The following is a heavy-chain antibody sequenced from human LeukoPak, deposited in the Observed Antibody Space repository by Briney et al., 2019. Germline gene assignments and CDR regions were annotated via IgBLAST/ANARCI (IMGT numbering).Heavy chain of an antibody. CDR2: MSYDGSNK. D-gene: IGHD5-18*01. CDR1: GFTFSNFG. V-gene: IGHV3-30*18. Sequence: GGSLRLSCAASGFTFSNFGMHWVRQAPGKGLGWVAVMSYDGSNKHFGDSVKGRFTISRDNSKNTLYLQMNSLRAEDTAVYYCAKDLPAETAMGGFDYWGQGTLVTVSS. CDR3: AKDLPAETAMGGFDY. J-gene: IGHJ4*02.